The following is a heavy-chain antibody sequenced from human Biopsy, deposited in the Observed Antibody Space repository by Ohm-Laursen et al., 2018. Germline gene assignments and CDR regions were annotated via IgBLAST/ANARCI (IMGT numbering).Heavy chain of an antibody. CDR3: AQTRNDYGGFYFDY. J-gene: IGHJ4*02. D-gene: IGHD4/OR15-4a*01. CDR1: GDSISSSTYY. Sequence: SDTLSLTCSVSGDSISSSTYYWGSIRQPPGKGLEWIGTIRNTYFRTSLKSRVTMSVDTSKNQFSLKLSSVTAADTGVYYCAQTRNDYGGFYFDYWGRGTLVTVSS. CDR2: IRNT. V-gene: IGHV4-39*01.